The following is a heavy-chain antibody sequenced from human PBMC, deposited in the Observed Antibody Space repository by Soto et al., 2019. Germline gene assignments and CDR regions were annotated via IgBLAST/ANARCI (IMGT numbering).Heavy chain of an antibody. V-gene: IGHV4-34*01. CDR3: ATRGSIGGYYYMDV. D-gene: IGHD6-6*01. CDR2: INHSGST. CDR1: GGSFSGYY. J-gene: IGHJ6*03. Sequence: SETLSLTCAVYGGSFSGYYWSWIRQPPGKGLEWIGEINHSGSTNYNPSLKSRVTISVDTSKNQFSLKLSSVTAADTAVYYCATRGSIGGYYYMDVWGKGTTVTVSS.